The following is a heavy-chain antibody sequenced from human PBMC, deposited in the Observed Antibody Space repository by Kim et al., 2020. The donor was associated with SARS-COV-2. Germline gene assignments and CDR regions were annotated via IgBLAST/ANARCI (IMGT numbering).Heavy chain of an antibody. J-gene: IGHJ4*02. Sequence: AQKFQGRVTITADKSTSTAYMELSSLRSEDTAVYYCARYLYTEVNELYDYWGQGTLVTVSS. CDR3: ARYLYTEVNELYDY. V-gene: IGHV1-69*02. D-gene: IGHD1-26*01.